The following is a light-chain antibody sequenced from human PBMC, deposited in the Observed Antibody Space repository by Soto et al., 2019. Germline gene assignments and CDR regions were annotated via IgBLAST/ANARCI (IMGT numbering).Light chain of an antibody. V-gene: IGKV3-11*01. J-gene: IGKJ4*01. Sequence: EIVLTQSPATLSLSPGERATLSCRASQSIGSSLAWYQQKPGQAPWLLIYDASNRATGIPARFSGSESGTDFTLTISSLEPEDFAVYYCQQRSNWPPLTFGGGTRVEIK. CDR3: QQRSNWPPLT. CDR1: QSIGSS. CDR2: DAS.